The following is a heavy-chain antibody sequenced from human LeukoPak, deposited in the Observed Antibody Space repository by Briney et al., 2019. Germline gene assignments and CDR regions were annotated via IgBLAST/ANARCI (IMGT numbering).Heavy chain of an antibody. V-gene: IGHV4-61*01. CDR2: IYYSEST. CDR1: GGSVSSGSYY. CDR3: ARGEVVVNTNWFDP. J-gene: IGHJ5*02. Sequence: SETLSLTCTVSGGSVSSGSYYWSWLRQPPGKGLEWMGYIYYSESTNYNPSLKSRVTISVDTSKNQFSLKLSSVTAADTAVYYCARGEVVVNTNWFDPWGQGTLDTVSS. D-gene: IGHD3-22*01.